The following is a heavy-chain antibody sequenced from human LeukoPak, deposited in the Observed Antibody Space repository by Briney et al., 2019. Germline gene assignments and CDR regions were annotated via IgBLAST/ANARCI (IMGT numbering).Heavy chain of an antibody. Sequence: SETLSLTCTVSGGSISSYYWSWIRQPPGKGLEWIGYIYYSGSTNYNPSLKSRVTISVDTSKNQFSLKLSSVTAADTAVYYCARVGSGRFPCWFDPWGQGTLVTVSS. D-gene: IGHD6-19*01. J-gene: IGHJ5*02. CDR2: IYYSGST. V-gene: IGHV4-59*01. CDR1: GGSISSYY. CDR3: ARVGSGRFPCWFDP.